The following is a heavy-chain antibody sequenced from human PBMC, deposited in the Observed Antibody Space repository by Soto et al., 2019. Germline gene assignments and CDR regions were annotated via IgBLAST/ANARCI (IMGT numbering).Heavy chain of an antibody. J-gene: IGHJ4*02. V-gene: IGHV3-23*01. D-gene: IGHD3-3*01. CDR3: AKDPVRTIFGVVTNIRYFDY. CDR1: GFTFSSYA. CDR2: ISGSGGST. Sequence: GGSLRLSCAASGFTFSSYAMSWVRQAPGKGLEWVSAISGSGGSTYYADSVKGRFTISRDNSKNTLYLQMNSLRAEDTAVYYCAKDPVRTIFGVVTNIRYFDYWGQGTLVTVSS.